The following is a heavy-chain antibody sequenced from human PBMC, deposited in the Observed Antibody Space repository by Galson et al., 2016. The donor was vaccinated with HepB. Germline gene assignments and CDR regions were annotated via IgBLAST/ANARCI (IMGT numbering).Heavy chain of an antibody. V-gene: IGHV5-10-1*01. D-gene: IGHD2-15*01. Sequence: QSGAEVKKPGESLRISCKVSGYSFSTYWISWVRQMPGKGLEWMGRIDPSDSYTNYSPSFQGHVTISADKSVSTAYLQWSSLKASDTAIYYCARLHTLAAGPLYYYYYGMDVWGQGTTVTVSS. J-gene: IGHJ6*02. CDR2: IDPSDSYT. CDR1: GYSFSTYW. CDR3: ARLHTLAAGPLYYYYYGMDV.